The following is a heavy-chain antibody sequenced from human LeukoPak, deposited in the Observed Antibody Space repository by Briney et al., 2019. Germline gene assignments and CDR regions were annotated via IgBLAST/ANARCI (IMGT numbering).Heavy chain of an antibody. CDR1: GFTFSSYA. D-gene: IGHD6-19*01. CDR3: AKDQGSSGWYARSDI. J-gene: IGHJ3*02. V-gene: IGHV3-23*01. CDR2: ISGSGGST. Sequence: GGSLRLSCAASGFTFSSYAMSWVRQGPGKGLEWVSAISGSGGSTYYADSVKGRFTISRDNSKNTLYLQMNSLRAEDTAVYYCAKDQGSSGWYARSDIWGRGTMVTVSS.